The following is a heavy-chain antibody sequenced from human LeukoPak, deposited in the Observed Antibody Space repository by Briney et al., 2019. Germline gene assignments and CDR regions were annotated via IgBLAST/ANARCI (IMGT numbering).Heavy chain of an antibody. CDR3: ARGTTIIYYEVSGYYIFDS. CDR2: IYQSGST. Sequence: PSETLSLTCAVFGGSFSGNYWSWIRHSPGKGLECIGEIYQSGSTNYSPSLKSRVTISVDTSKKQFSLNRSSVTAADAAVYYCARGTTIIYYEVSGYYIFDSWGQGTLVTVSS. CDR1: GGSFSGNY. J-gene: IGHJ4*02. V-gene: IGHV4-34*01. D-gene: IGHD3-22*01.